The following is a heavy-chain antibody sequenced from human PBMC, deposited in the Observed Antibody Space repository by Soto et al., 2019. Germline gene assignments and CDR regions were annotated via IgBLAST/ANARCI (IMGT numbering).Heavy chain of an antibody. CDR1: GDSITAYY. CDR2: IYHAGNT. D-gene: IGHD1-20*01. J-gene: IGHJ4*02. CDR3: ARLNYYFHH. V-gene: IGHV4-59*08. Sequence: QVQLQESGPGLVKDSETLSLTCSVSGDSITAYYWSWIRQSPGKGLEWIGYIYHAGNTNYNPSLRGRVTMSVDTSRNRFSLKLKSVTAADTAIYSCARLNYYFHHWGQGTLVTVSS.